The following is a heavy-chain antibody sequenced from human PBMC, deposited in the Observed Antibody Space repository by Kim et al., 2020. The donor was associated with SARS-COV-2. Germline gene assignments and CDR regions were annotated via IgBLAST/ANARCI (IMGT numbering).Heavy chain of an antibody. CDR3: ARLGMGYYDFWSGYPPVNAFDI. CDR2: IYTSGRT. D-gene: IGHD3-3*01. CDR1: GGSISSYY. V-gene: IGHV4-4*07. Sequence: SETLSLTCTVSGGSISSYYWSWIRQPAGKGLEWIGRIYTSGRTNYNPSLKSRVTMSVDTSKNQFSLKLSSVTAADTAVYYCARLGMGYYDFWSGYPPVNAFDIWGQGTMVTVSS. J-gene: IGHJ3*02.